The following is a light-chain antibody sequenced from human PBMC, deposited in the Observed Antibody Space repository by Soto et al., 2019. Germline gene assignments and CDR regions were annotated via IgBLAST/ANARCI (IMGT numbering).Light chain of an antibody. J-gene: IGLJ1*01. CDR3: SSYTSSSTYV. CDR1: STDVGGYNY. CDR2: EVS. Sequence: QSVLTQPASVSGSPGQSITISCTGSSTDVGGYNYVSWYQQHPGKAPKVMIYEVSNRPSGVSNRFSGSKSGNTASLTISGLQAEDEAYYYCSSYTSSSTYVFGTGTKVTVL. V-gene: IGLV2-14*01.